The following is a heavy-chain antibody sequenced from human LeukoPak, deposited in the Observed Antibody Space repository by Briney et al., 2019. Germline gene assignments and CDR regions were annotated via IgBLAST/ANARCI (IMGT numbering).Heavy chain of an antibody. J-gene: IGHJ6*02. V-gene: IGHV1-24*01. CDR3: AAPCSSGSAGDYYGVDV. CDR1: GYTLTELS. Sequence: ASVKVSCKVSGYTLTELSMHWVRQAPGKGLEWMGGFDPEDGETIYAQKFQGRVTMTEDTSTDTAYMELSSLRSEDTAVYYCAAPCSSGSAGDYYGVDVWGQGTTVTVSS. CDR2: FDPEDGET. D-gene: IGHD6-19*01.